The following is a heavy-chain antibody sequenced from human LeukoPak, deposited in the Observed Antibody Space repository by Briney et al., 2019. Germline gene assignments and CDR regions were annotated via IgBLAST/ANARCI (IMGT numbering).Heavy chain of an antibody. CDR1: GGSFSGYY. V-gene: IGHV4-34*01. CDR3: ARSSGWYLKATSFDY. J-gene: IGHJ4*02. Sequence: PSETLSLTCAVYGGSFSGYYWSWIRQPPGKGPEWIGEINHSGSTSYNPSLKSRVTISVDTSKNQFSLKLSSVTAADTAVYYCARSSGWYLKATSFDYWGQGTLVTVSS. CDR2: INHSGST. D-gene: IGHD6-19*01.